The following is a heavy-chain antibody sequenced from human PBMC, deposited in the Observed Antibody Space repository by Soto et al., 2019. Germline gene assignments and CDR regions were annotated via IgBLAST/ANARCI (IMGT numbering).Heavy chain of an antibody. CDR3: AREADIVVVPAAIWFSGTHDAFDI. J-gene: IGHJ3*02. CDR2: ISSSSSYI. Sequence: GGSLRLSCAASGFTFSSYSMNWVRQAPGKGLEWVSSISSSSSYIYYADSVKGRFTISRDNAKNSLYLQMNSLRAEDTAVYYCAREADIVVVPAAIWFSGTHDAFDIWGQGTMVTVSS. D-gene: IGHD2-2*01. CDR1: GFTFSSYS. V-gene: IGHV3-21*01.